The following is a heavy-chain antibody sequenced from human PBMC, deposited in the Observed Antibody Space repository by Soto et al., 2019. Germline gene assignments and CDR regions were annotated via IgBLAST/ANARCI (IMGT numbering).Heavy chain of an antibody. V-gene: IGHV1-69*13. CDR3: AREIALAGTRYFAS. D-gene: IGHD6-19*01. J-gene: IGHJ4*02. CDR2: IIPISGTV. Sequence: SVKVSCKTSGGTFPNYATSWVRQAPGQGLEWMGGIIPISGTVDYAQKFQGSVTITADEATSTAYMELRSLRSDDTAVYYCAREIALAGTRYFASWAQGTVVPVSS. CDR1: GGTFPNYA.